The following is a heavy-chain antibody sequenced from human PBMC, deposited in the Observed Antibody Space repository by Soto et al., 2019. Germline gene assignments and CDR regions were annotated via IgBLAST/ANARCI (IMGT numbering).Heavy chain of an antibody. V-gene: IGHV4-39*01. J-gene: IGHJ4*02. CDR2: IHYGGST. CDR3: ARRLFSSTWPSYFDY. Sequence: SETLSLTCTVSGDSITSTSYYWGWIRQPSGKGLEWIGCIHYGGSTYYNPSLRSRVTSSVDTSKNQFSLKVSSVTAADTAVYYCARRLFSSTWPSYFDYWGEGTLVTVSS. D-gene: IGHD6-13*01. CDR1: GDSITSTSYY.